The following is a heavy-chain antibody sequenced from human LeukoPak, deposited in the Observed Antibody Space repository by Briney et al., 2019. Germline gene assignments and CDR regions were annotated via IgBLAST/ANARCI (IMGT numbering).Heavy chain of an antibody. CDR2: ISSSASTI. Sequence: GGSLRLSCAASGFTFSDYYMSWIRQAPGKGLEWISYISSSASTIYYADSVKGRFTISRDNAKKSLYLQMNSLRAEDTAVYYCARRGYYDSSGYSDYWGQGTLVTVSS. CDR3: ARRGYYDSSGYSDY. D-gene: IGHD3-22*01. CDR1: GFTFSDYY. V-gene: IGHV3-11*01. J-gene: IGHJ4*02.